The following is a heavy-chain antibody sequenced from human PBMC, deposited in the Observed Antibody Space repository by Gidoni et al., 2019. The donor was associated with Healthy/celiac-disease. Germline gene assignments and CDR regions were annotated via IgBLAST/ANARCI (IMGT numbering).Heavy chain of an antibody. Sequence: EVQLLESGGGLVQPGGSLRLSCAASGFTFSSYAMSWVRQAPGKGLEWSSAISGSGGSTYYADSVKGRFTISRDNSKNTLYLQMNSLRAEDTAVYYCAKDPLSARFGELLSNGFFDYWGQGTLVTVSS. V-gene: IGHV3-23*01. CDR2: ISGSGGST. J-gene: IGHJ4*02. CDR1: GFTFSSYA. D-gene: IGHD3-10*01. CDR3: AKDPLSARFGELLSNGFFDY.